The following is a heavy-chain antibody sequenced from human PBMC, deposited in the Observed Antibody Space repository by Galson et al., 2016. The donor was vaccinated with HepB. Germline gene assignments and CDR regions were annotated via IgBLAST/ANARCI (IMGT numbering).Heavy chain of an antibody. Sequence: SLRLSCATSGFTFRTYAMGWVRQAPGKGLEWLSSINSAGGLTSYADSVKGRFTISRDNSKNTLYLQMDSLRAEDTAIYYCAKDKAVRRSYDFWSGYLNYFDYWGQGILVTVSS. J-gene: IGHJ4*02. CDR2: INSAGGLT. CDR3: AKDKAVRRSYDFWSGYLNYFDY. D-gene: IGHD3-3*01. CDR1: GFTFRTYA. V-gene: IGHV3-23*01.